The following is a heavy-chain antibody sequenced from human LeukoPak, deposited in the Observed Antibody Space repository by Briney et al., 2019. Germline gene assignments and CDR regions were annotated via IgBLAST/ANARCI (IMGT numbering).Heavy chain of an antibody. CDR3: ARGAEIVLMVYASTHFDY. CDR2: IIPILGIA. CDR1: GGTFSSYA. V-gene: IGHV1-69*04. D-gene: IGHD2-8*01. J-gene: IGHJ4*02. Sequence: SVTVSCKASGGTFSSYAISWVRQAPGQGLEWMGRIIPILGIANYAQKFQGRVTITADKSTSTAYMELSSLRSEDTAVYYCARGAEIVLMVYASTHFDYWGQGTLVTVSS.